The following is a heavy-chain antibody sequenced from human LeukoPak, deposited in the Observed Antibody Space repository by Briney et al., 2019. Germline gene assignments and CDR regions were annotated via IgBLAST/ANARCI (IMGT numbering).Heavy chain of an antibody. D-gene: IGHD3-16*01. CDR3: ARSSFPYYFDY. Sequence: GGSLRLSCAASGSTFSSYVMHWVRQAPGKGLEWVAIISYDGSNEYYADSVKGRFTISRDNSKNTLYLQMNSLRAADTAVYYCARSSFPYYFDYWGQGTLVTVPS. CDR1: GSTFSSYV. J-gene: IGHJ4*02. V-gene: IGHV3-30*04. CDR2: ISYDGSNE.